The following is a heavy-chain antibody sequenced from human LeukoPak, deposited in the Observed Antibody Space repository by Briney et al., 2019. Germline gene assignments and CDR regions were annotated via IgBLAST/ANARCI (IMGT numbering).Heavy chain of an antibody. J-gene: IGHJ4*02. CDR2: FYESGDA. CDR1: GDSISSRSYY. CDR3: ARHPLESEYTSGPTLLSSYFDN. D-gene: IGHD6-6*01. V-gene: IGHV4-39*01. Sequence: SETLSLTCSVSGDSISSRSYYWGWIRQSPGKGLDYIGSFYESGDAYYNPSLKSRLTISGDTSKNQFYLKLTSVTVADTAVYYCARHPLESEYTSGPTLLSSYFDNWGQGTLVTVAS.